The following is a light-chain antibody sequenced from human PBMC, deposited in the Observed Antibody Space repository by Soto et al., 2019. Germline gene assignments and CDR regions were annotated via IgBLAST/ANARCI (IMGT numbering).Light chain of an antibody. CDR2: DAS. CDR1: QDISNY. Sequence: DIQMTQSPSSLSASVGDRVTITCQASQDISNYLNWYQQKPGKAPKLMIYDASTLETGVQSRFSGSGSGTDFSFTISSLQPEDIATYYCQQYDNLPSFTFGPGTKVDIK. J-gene: IGKJ3*01. CDR3: QQYDNLPSFT. V-gene: IGKV1-33*01.